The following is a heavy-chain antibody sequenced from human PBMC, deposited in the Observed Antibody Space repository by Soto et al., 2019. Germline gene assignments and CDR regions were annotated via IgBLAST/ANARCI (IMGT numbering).Heavy chain of an antibody. V-gene: IGHV3-23*01. CDR1: GFTFSSYA. Sequence: GGSLRLSCAASGFTFSSYAMSWVRQAPGKGLEWVSTISGSDGRTYSTDSVKGRFTISRDNSRNTAYPQMNSLRVEDTAVYYCAKGVSQYTPLALFDYWGRGTLVTSPQ. CDR2: ISGSDGRT. CDR3: AKGVSQYTPLALFDY. D-gene: IGHD5-18*01. J-gene: IGHJ4*02.